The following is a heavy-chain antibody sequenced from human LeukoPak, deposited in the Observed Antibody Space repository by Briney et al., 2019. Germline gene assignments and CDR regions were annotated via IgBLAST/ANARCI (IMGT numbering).Heavy chain of an antibody. V-gene: IGHV3-15*01. CDR2: IKSKTDGGTT. Sequence: PGGSLRLSYAASGFTFSNAWMSWVRQAPGKGLEWVGRIKSKTDGGTTDYAAPVKGRFTISRDDSKNTLYLKMNSLKTEDTAVYYCTTDFSSTSWHSPTDYWGQGTLVTVSS. CDR1: GFTFSNAW. J-gene: IGHJ4*02. D-gene: IGHD2-2*01. CDR3: TTDFSSTSWHSPTDY.